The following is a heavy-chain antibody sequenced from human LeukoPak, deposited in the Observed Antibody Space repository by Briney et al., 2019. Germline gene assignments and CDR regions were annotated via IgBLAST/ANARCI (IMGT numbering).Heavy chain of an antibody. D-gene: IGHD2-2*01. CDR2: ISYDGSNK. J-gene: IGHJ6*02. V-gene: IGHV3-30*18. CDR3: AKTHLVHGPYCSSTSCYGSGMDV. Sequence: PGGSLRLSCVGSGFTFSSYGMHWVRQAPGKGLEWVAVISYDGSNKYYADSVKGRFTISRDNSKNTLYLQMNSLRAEDTSVYYCAKTHLVHGPYCSSTSCYGSGMDVWGQGTTVTVSS. CDR1: GFTFSSYG.